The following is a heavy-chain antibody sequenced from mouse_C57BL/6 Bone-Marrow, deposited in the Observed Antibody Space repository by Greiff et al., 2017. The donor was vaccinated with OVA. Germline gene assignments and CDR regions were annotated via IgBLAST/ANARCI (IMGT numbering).Heavy chain of an antibody. CDR3: ARERSTMVTRGEFAY. Sequence: VKLQQPGAELVKPGASVKLSCKASGYTFTSYWMHWVKQRPGRGLEWIGRIDPNSGGTKYNEKFKSKATLTVDKPSSTAYMQLSSLTSEDSAVYYCARERSTMVTRGEFAYWGQGTLVTVSA. CDR1: GYTFTSYW. J-gene: IGHJ3*01. D-gene: IGHD2-2*01. CDR2: IDPNSGGT. V-gene: IGHV1-72*01.